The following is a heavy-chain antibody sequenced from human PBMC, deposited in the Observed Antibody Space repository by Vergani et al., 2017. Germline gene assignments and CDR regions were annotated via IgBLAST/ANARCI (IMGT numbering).Heavy chain of an antibody. CDR1: GFTFSSYG. CDR2: MWYDGSNK. Sequence: VQLLESGGGLVQPGGSLRLSCEASGFTFSSYGLHWVRQAPGKGFEWVAVMWYDGSNKYYADSVRGRFTISRDSSKTLYLQMDSLRVEDTAMYFCARDLSYSTAWPFFDSRGQGTLVTVSS. D-gene: IGHD4-11*01. V-gene: IGHV3-33*08. J-gene: IGHJ4*02. CDR3: ARDLSYSTAWPFFDS.